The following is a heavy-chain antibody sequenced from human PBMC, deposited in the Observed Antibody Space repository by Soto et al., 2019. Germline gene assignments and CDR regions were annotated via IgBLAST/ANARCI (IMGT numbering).Heavy chain of an antibody. V-gene: IGHV4-30-2*01. CDR2: TYPSGAP. Sequence: QVRLQESGSGLVKPSQTLSLTCAVSGASFNTPGYSWGWIRQPPGKGLEWIGYTYPSGAPTYSPPLKSRVTISLEASRIRFCLSVGSVTAADTAVYYCARATFGAVLHLEVWGQGTTVTVSS. CDR1: GASFNTPGYS. J-gene: IGHJ6*02. D-gene: IGHD3-3*01. CDR3: ARATFGAVLHLEV.